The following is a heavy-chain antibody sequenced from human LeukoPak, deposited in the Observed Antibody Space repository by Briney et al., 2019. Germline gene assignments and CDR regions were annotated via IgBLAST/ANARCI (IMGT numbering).Heavy chain of an antibody. CDR1: GGSISSYY. J-gene: IGHJ5*02. Sequence: SETLSLTCTVSGGSISSYYWSWIRRPPGKGLEWIGYIYYSGSTNYNPSLKSRVTISVDTSKNQFSLKLSSVTAADTAVYYCARGWELLWWFDPWGQGTLVTVSS. CDR2: IYYSGST. D-gene: IGHD1-26*01. V-gene: IGHV4-59*01. CDR3: ARGWELLWWFDP.